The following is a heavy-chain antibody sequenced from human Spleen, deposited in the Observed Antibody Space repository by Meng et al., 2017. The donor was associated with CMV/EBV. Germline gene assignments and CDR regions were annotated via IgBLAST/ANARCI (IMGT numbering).Heavy chain of an antibody. CDR1: GASFSGYY. V-gene: IGHV4-34*01. CDR3: ARGPTGAHFWY. D-gene: IGHD1-1*01. Sequence: SETLSLTCAVYGASFSGYYWSWIRQPPGKGLEWMGEINHSGSTNYNPSLKSRVTISVDTSKNQFSLKLSSVTAADTAVYYCARGPTGAHFWYWGQGTLVTVSS. CDR2: INHSGST. J-gene: IGHJ4*02.